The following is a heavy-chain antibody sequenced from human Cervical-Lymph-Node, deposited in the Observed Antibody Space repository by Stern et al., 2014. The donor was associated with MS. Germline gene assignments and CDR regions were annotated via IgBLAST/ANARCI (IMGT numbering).Heavy chain of an antibody. CDR3: SRDADGYSLVFGY. CDR1: GGSISSAEYY. D-gene: IGHD5-24*01. J-gene: IGHJ4*02. CDR2: IHYRWTT. Sequence: QLQLQESGPGLVKPSQTLSLTCAVTGGSISSAEYYWSLIRQSPGKGLEWIGYIHYRWTTYYNPSLKSRVTISVDTSKNQFSLKLRSVTAADTAVYYCSRDADGYSLVFGYWGRGTLVTVSS. V-gene: IGHV4-30-4*01.